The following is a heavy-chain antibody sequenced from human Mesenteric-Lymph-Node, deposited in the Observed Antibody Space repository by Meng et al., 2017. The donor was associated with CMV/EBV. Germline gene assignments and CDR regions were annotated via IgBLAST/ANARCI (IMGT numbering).Heavy chain of an antibody. J-gene: IGHJ4*02. Sequence: ASVKVSCKTSGYSFTDHSIHWVRQAPGHGLEWMGWMRPKNGFTNYAQKFQGRLTMTRDTPITTAYMQLSSLTSDDTAVYYCAREDGHTGKFDSWGQGTLVTVSS. CDR1: GYSFTDHS. CDR2: MRPKNGFT. D-gene: IGHD5-24*01. V-gene: IGHV1-2*02. CDR3: AREDGHTGKFDS.